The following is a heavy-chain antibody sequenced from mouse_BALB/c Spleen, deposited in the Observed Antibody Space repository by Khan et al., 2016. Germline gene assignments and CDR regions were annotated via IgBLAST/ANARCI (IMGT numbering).Heavy chain of an antibody. Sequence: IQLVQSGPELMKPGASVKISCKASGYSFTSYYMYWVKQSHGKSLEWIGYIDPFNGGTAYNQKFKGKATLTVDRSSSTAYMHLRSLTSEDSAVYYCARFYYNYDDAMDYWGQGTSVTVSS. D-gene: IGHD2-4*01. CDR2: IDPFNGGT. J-gene: IGHJ4*01. V-gene: IGHV1S135*01. CDR1: GYSFTSYY. CDR3: ARFYYNYDDAMDY.